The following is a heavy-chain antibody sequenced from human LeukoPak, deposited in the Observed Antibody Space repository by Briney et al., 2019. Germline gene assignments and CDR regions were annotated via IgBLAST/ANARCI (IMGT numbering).Heavy chain of an antibody. Sequence: SETLSLTCTVSGGSISSYYWSWIRQPPGKGLEWIGYIYYSGSTNYNPSLKSRVTISVDTSKNQFSLKLSSVTAADTAVYYCVRRVAGGIYGMDVWGQGTTVTVSS. CDR1: GGSISSYY. CDR2: IYYSGST. CDR3: VRRVAGGIYGMDV. J-gene: IGHJ6*02. V-gene: IGHV4-59*08. D-gene: IGHD6-19*01.